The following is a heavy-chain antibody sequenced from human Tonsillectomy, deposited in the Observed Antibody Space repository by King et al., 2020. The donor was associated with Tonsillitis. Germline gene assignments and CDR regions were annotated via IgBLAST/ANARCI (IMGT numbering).Heavy chain of an antibody. CDR2: IYPGDSDT. V-gene: IGHV5-51*01. J-gene: IGHJ6*03. D-gene: IGHD3-10*01. CDR3: ARQDYYGSGSSGWGYIDV. CDR1: GYSFTSYW. Sequence: QLVQSGAEVKKPGESLKISCKGSGYSFTSYWIGWVRQMPGKGLEWMGIIYPGDSDTRYSPSFQGQVTISADKSISTAYLQWSSLKASDTAMYYCARQDYYGSGSSGWGYIDVWGKGTTVTVSS.